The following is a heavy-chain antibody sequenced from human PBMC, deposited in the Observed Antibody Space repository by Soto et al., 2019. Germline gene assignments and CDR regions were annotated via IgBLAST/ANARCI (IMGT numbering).Heavy chain of an antibody. CDR3: ARDFHYDLSGEANH. Sequence: QVQLVQSGAEVKKPGSSVKVSCKASGGTFSSYTISWVRQAPGQGLEWMGKIIPILGTANYAQKFQGRVTITADQSTSTAYMEMSSLRSEDTAVYYCARDFHYDLSGEANHWGQGTLVTVSS. D-gene: IGHD3-10*02. CDR2: IIPILGTA. J-gene: IGHJ5*02. CDR1: GGTFSSYT. V-gene: IGHV1-69*08.